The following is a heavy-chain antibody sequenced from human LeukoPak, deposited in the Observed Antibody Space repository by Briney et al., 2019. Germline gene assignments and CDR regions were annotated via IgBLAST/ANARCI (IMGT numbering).Heavy chain of an antibody. CDR2: ISERGGST. J-gene: IGHJ4*02. CDR1: GITLSNYG. D-gene: IGHD3-10*01. V-gene: IGHV3-23*01. Sequence: GGSLRLSCVVSGITLSNYGMSWVRQAPGKGLEWVSGISERGGSTNYADSVKGRFIISRDTSKNTVYLQMNSLRVEDTAVYFCAKRGIVIRAVIIIGFHKEAYYFDYWGQGILVTVTS. CDR3: AKRGIVIRAVIIIGFHKEAYYFDY.